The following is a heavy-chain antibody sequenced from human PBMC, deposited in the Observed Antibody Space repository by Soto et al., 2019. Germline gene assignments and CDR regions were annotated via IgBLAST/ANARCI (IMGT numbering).Heavy chain of an antibody. CDR3: AKDIGYDSSGYYPLVGTLDY. J-gene: IGHJ4*02. CDR2: ISWDGGST. V-gene: IGHV3-43*01. D-gene: IGHD3-22*01. Sequence: GGSLRLSCAASGFTFDDYTMHWVRQAPGKGLEWVSLISWDGGSTYYADSVKGRFTISRDNSKNSLYLQMNSLRTEDTALYYCAKDIGYDSSGYYPLVGTLDYWGQGTLVTVSS. CDR1: GFTFDDYT.